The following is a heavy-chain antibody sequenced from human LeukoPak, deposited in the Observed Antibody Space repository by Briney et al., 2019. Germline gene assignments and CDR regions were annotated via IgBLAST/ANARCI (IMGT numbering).Heavy chain of an antibody. CDR2: IGTSSTTI. J-gene: IGHJ3*02. CDR1: GFTFSSYT. V-gene: IGHV3-48*01. CDR3: ARSDAFDI. Sequence: GGSLRLSCAASGFTFSSYTMNWVRQPPGKGLEWVSNIGTSSTTIYYADSVKGRFTISRDNAKNSLYLQMNSLRAEDTAVYYCARSDAFDIWSQGTMVTVSS.